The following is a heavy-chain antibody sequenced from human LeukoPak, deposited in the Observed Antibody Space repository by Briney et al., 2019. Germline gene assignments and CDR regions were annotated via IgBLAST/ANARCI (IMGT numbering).Heavy chain of an antibody. V-gene: IGHV4-59*01. Sequence: PSETLSLTCTVSGGSISSYYWRWIRQPPGKGLEWIGYIYYSGSTNYNPSLKSRLTISVDTSKNQFSLKLSSVTAADAAVYYCARVGDKFDYWGQGTLVTVSS. D-gene: IGHD3-10*01. CDR2: IYYSGST. CDR1: GGSISSYY. CDR3: ARVGDKFDY. J-gene: IGHJ4*02.